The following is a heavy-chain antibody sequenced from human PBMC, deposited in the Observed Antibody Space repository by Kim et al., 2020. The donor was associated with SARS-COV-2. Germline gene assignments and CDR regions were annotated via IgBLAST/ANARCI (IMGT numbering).Heavy chain of an antibody. CDR3: AGAAPYYYYGMDV. V-gene: IGHV4-30-4*01. D-gene: IGHD2-15*01. J-gene: IGHJ6*02. CDR2: IYYSGST. Sequence: SETLSLTCTVSGGSISSGDYYWSWIRQPPGKGLEWIGYIYYSGSTYYNPSLKSRVTISVDTSKNQFSLKLSSVTAAATAVYYCAGAAPYYYYGMDVWGQGTTVTVSS. CDR1: GGSISSGDYY.